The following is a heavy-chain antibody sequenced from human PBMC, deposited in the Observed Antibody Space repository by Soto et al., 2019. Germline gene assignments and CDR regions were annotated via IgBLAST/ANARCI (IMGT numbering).Heavy chain of an antibody. D-gene: IGHD2-2*01. J-gene: IGHJ4*02. Sequence: PXXSLRLSCAASGFSISNYAMPWVLQAPGKGLEWVSGITGSGDKTYYADSVKGRFIISRDNSKNTLYLQMNSLRDEDTALYYCARDCSSSSCSIWHYWGQGTLVTVSS. CDR1: GFSISNYA. CDR2: ITGSGDKT. V-gene: IGHV3-23*01. CDR3: ARDCSSSSCSIWHY.